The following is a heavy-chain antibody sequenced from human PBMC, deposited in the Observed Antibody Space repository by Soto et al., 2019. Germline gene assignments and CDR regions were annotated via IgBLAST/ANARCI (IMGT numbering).Heavy chain of an antibody. D-gene: IGHD3-22*01. Sequence: GASVKVSCKASGYTFTSYGISWVRQAPGQGLEWMGWISAYNGNTNYAQKLQGRVTMTTDTSTSTAYMELRSLRSDDTAVYYCARGGYYDSSGYDAFDIWGQGTMVTVSS. CDR1: GYTFTSYG. CDR3: ARGGYYDSSGYDAFDI. CDR2: ISAYNGNT. V-gene: IGHV1-18*01. J-gene: IGHJ3*02.